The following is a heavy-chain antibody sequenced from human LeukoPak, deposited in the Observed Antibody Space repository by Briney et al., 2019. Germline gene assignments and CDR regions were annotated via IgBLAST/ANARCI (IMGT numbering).Heavy chain of an antibody. CDR1: GYTFTGYY. D-gene: IGHD3-16*01. CDR2: INPNSGAT. V-gene: IGHV1-2*02. J-gene: IGHJ4*02. CDR3: ASLRLIDY. Sequence: GASVRVSCKASGYTFTGYYMHWVRQAPGQGLEWMGCINPNSGATNYAQKFQGRVTMTRDTSISAAYMELSGLRSDDTAVYYCASLRLIDYWGQGTLVTVSS.